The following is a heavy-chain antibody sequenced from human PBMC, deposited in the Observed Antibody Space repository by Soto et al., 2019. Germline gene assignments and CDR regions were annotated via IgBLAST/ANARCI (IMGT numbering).Heavy chain of an antibody. CDR3: ARPAHVLGSYRYFDY. V-gene: IGHV3-48*02. Sequence: EVQLVESGGGLVQPGGSLRLSCAASGFTFSSYSMNWVRQAPGKGLEWVSYISSSSSTIYYADSVKGRFTISRDNAKNSLYLQMNSLRDEDTAVYYCARPAHVLGSYRYFDYWGQGTLVTVSS. CDR2: ISSSSSTI. J-gene: IGHJ4*02. D-gene: IGHD3-16*02. CDR1: GFTFSSYS.